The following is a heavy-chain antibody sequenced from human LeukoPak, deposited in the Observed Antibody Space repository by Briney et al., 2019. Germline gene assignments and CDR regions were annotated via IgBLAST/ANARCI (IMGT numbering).Heavy chain of an antibody. CDR1: GGSINSGDSY. CDR3: ARADSSGPKGWFDP. V-gene: IGHV4-30-4*08. Sequence: SQTLSLTCTVSGGSINSGDSYWSWIRQPPGKGLEWIGYIYYSGSTYYNPSLKSRITISVDTSKNHFSLKLSSVTAADTAVYYCARADSSGPKGWFDPWGQGTLVTVSS. CDR2: IYYSGST. J-gene: IGHJ5*02. D-gene: IGHD3-22*01.